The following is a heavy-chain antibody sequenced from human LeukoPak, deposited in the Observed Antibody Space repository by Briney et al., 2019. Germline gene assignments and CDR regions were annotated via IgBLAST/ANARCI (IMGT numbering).Heavy chain of an antibody. CDR2: INPSGGST. D-gene: IGHD5-24*01. Sequence: ASVKVSCKASGYTFTSYYMHWVRQAPGQGLEWMGIINPSGGSTSYAQKFQGRVTMTRDTSTSTVYMELSSLRSEDTAVYYCARGTGAVEMATTVEIDFDYWGQGTLVTVSS. J-gene: IGHJ4*02. CDR3: ARGTGAVEMATTVEIDFDY. CDR1: GYTFTSYY. V-gene: IGHV1-46*01.